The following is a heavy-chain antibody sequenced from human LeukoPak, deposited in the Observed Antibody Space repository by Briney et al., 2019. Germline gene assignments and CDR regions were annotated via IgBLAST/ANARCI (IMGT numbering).Heavy chain of an antibody. CDR2: ISSSSSYI. V-gene: IGHV3-21*01. CDR1: GFTFSSYS. J-gene: IGHJ4*02. CDR3: ASGPYSSGWYVDYYFDY. D-gene: IGHD6-19*01. Sequence: GGSLRLSCAASGFTFSSYSMNWVRQAPGKGLEWVSSISSSSSYIYYADSVKGRFTISRDNAKNSLYLQMNSLRAEDTAVYYCASGPYSSGWYVDYYFDYWGQGTLVTVSS.